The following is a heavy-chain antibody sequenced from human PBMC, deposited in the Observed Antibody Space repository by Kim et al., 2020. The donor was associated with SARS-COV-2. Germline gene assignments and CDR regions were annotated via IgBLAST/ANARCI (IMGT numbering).Heavy chain of an antibody. CDR3: ARHSDSDY. CDR2: ITSNSYI. Sequence: VGSLRLSCAASGFTFSIYTMIWVRQAPGKGLEWVSSITSNSYIYYADSVKGRFTISRDNAKNSLYLQMNNLRAEDTALYYCARHSDSDYWGQGTLFTVSS. J-gene: IGHJ4*02. V-gene: IGHV3-21*01. CDR1: GFTFSIYT. D-gene: IGHD4-4*01.